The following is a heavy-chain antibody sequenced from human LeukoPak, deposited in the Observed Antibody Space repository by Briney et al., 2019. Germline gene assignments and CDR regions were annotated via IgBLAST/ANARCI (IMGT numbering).Heavy chain of an antibody. D-gene: IGHD4-17*01. J-gene: IGHJ4*02. V-gene: IGHV4-59*12. CDR1: GGSISSYY. CDR2: IFYSGST. CDR3: ARLGIGDNAD. Sequence: SETLSLTCTVAGGSISSYYWSWIRQPPGKGLEWIGYIFYSGSTNYNPSLKSRVTMSIDTSKNQFSLKLRSVTAADTAVYYCARLGIGDNADWGQGTLVTVSS.